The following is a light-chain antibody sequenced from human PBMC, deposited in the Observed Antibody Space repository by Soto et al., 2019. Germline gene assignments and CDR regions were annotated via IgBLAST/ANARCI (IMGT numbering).Light chain of an antibody. V-gene: IGKV3-11*01. J-gene: IGKJ3*01. CDR2: DAS. Sequence: EIVLTQSPAPLSLSPGERATLSCRASQSVSSYLAWYQQKPGQAPRLLIYDASNRATGIPARFSGSGSGTDFTLTISSLEPEDFALYYCQQRTNWPPLFTFGPGTKVDIK. CDR3: QQRTNWPPLFT. CDR1: QSVSSY.